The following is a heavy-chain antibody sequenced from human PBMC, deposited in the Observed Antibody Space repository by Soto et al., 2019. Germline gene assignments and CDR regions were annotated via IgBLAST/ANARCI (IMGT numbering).Heavy chain of an antibody. J-gene: IGHJ4*02. CDR2: INHSGST. V-gene: IGHV4-34*01. CDR3: ARGRSTMIPSYYFDY. D-gene: IGHD3-22*01. Sequence: PSETLSLTCAVYGGSFSGYYWSWIRQPPGKGLEWIGEINHSGSTNYNPSLKSRVTISVDTSKNQFSLKLSSVTAADTAVYYCARGRSTMIPSYYFDYWGQGTLVTVSS. CDR1: GGSFSGYY.